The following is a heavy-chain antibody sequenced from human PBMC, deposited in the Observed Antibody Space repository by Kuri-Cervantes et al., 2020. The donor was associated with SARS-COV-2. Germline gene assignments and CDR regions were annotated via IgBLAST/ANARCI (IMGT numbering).Heavy chain of an antibody. CDR3: ARSTPFRRLVVISQGGAFDI. CDR2: ISYDGSSK. V-gene: IGHV3-30-3*01. D-gene: IGHD3-22*01. J-gene: IGHJ3*02. CDR1: GFTLSSYA. Sequence: LSLTCAASGFTLSSYAMHWVRQAPGKGLEWVAVISYDGSSKYYADSVKGRFTISRDNSKNTLYLQMNSLRAEDTAVYYCARSTPFRRLVVISQGGAFDIWGQGTMVTVSS.